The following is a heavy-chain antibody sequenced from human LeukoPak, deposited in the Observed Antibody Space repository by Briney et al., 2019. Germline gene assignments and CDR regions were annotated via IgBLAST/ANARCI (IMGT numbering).Heavy chain of an antibody. Sequence: ASVKVSCKAFGYTFTSYYMHWVRQAPGQGLEWMGWINPDSGDTNFAQRFQGRVTMTRDTSINTAYMELSWLRSDDTAVYYCARRQNNDYDSSGYYPYYLDYWGQGTLVTVSS. CDR1: GYTFTSYY. J-gene: IGHJ4*02. V-gene: IGHV1-2*02. CDR2: INPDSGDT. D-gene: IGHD3-22*01. CDR3: ARRQNNDYDSSGYYPYYLDY.